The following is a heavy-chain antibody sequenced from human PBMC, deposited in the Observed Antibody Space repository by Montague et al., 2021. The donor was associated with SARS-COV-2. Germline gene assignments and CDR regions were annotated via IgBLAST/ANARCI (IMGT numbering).Heavy chain of an antibody. Sequence: SLRLSCTASGFTFSSYEMNWVRQAPGKGLEWVSYISSSGSTIYYADSVKGRFTISRDNAKNSLYLQMNSLRAEDTAVYYCARDSPDYVWGSYGMDVWGQGTTVTVSS. V-gene: IGHV3-48*03. D-gene: IGHD3-16*01. CDR1: GFTFSSYE. CDR3: ARDSPDYVWGSYGMDV. CDR2: ISSSGSTI. J-gene: IGHJ6*02.